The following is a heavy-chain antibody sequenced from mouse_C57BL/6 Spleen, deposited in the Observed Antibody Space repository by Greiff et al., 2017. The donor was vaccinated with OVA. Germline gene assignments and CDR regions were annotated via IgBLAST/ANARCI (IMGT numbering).Heavy chain of an antibody. Sequence: QVQLKQSGAELVKPGASVKLSCKASGYTFTSYWMHWVKQRPGQGLEWIGMIHPNSGSTNYNEKFKSKATLTVDKSSSTAYMQLSSLTSEDSAVYYCARRGYSRGYYFDYWGQGTTLTVSS. CDR2: IHPNSGST. D-gene: IGHD2-5*01. CDR3: ARRGYSRGYYFDY. J-gene: IGHJ2*01. CDR1: GYTFTSYW. V-gene: IGHV1-64*01.